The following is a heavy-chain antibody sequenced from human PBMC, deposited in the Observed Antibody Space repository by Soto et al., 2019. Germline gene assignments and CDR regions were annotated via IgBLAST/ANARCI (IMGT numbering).Heavy chain of an antibody. V-gene: IGHV1-69*01. D-gene: IGHD3-9*01. CDR1: GVTFDSFT. Sequence: QVQLEQSGPELKKPGSSVKVSCKPSGVTFDSFTFSWVRQAPGQGLEWMGGFVPMFGSASVAQRFQGRVRITAGASPGTGYMELSDLRSDDSAIYYCAREDDTTGHYSWFDPWGPGTLVTVSS. J-gene: IGHJ5*02. CDR2: FVPMFGSA. CDR3: AREDDTTGHYSWFDP.